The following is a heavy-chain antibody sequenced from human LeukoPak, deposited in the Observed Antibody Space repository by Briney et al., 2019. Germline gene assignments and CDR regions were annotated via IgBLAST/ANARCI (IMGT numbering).Heavy chain of an antibody. CDR2: LSGSGITT. D-gene: IGHD6-19*01. V-gene: IGHV3-23*01. CDR1: RFTFSNSA. CDR3: AKGIYSSGWSYFDY. Sequence: GGSLRLYCAASRFTFSNSAMSWVRQAPGKGLEWVSTLSGSGITTYYADSVTGRFTISRDNSKNTLYLQMNSLRAEDTAVYYCAKGIYSSGWSYFDYWGHGTLVTVSS. J-gene: IGHJ4*01.